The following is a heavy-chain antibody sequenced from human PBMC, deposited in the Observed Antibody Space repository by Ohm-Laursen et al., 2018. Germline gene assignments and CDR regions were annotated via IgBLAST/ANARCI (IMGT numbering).Heavy chain of an antibody. V-gene: IGHV3-66*01. CDR3: ASLDGMDV. CDR1: GFTVSSNS. J-gene: IGHJ6*02. CDR2: IYSGGST. Sequence: SLRLSCAASGFTVSSNSMSWVRQAPGKGLEWVSVIYSGGSTYYADSVKGRFTISRDYSKNTLFLQMNSLRAEDTAVYYCASLDGMDVWGQGTLVTVSS.